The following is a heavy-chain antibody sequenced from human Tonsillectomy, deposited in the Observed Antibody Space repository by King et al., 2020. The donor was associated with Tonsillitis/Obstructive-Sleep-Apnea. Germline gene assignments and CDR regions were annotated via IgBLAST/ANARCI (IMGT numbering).Heavy chain of an antibody. CDR2: IIPIFGTT. CDR3: ATSPANIVVVPTTLHFDY. CDR1: GGNFSNYN. Sequence: QLVQSGAEVKKPGSSVRVSCRASGGNFSNYNNNWVRQAPGQGLQWMGGIIPIFGTTDYAQKFQGRVTITADESTSTAYMDLSSLRSEDTAVYYCATSPANIVVVPTTLHFDYWGQGTLVTVSS. J-gene: IGHJ4*02. V-gene: IGHV1-69*12. D-gene: IGHD2-2*01.